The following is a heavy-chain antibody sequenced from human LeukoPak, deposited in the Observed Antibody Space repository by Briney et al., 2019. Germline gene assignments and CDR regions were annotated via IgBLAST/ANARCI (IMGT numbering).Heavy chain of an antibody. D-gene: IGHD6-19*01. CDR1: GFTFSRSD. CDR3: AKDFVAGSFGY. CDR2: ISYDGSNK. J-gene: IGHJ4*02. Sequence: GGSLRLSCSASGFTFSRSDMIWVRQAPGKGLEWVAVISYDGSNKYYADSVKGRFTISRDNSKNTLYLQMNSLRAEDTAVYYCAKDFVAGSFGYWGQGTLVTVSS. V-gene: IGHV3-30*18.